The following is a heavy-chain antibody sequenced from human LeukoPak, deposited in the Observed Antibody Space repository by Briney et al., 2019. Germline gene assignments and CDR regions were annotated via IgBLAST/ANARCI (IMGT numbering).Heavy chain of an antibody. CDR2: IYPGDSDT. CDR1: GYSFTNYW. J-gene: IGHJ6*02. Sequence: GESLKISCKSSGYSFTNYWIGWVRQMPGKGLEWMGIIYPGDSDTRYSPSFQGQVTISADKSISTAYLQWSSLRASGTAMYYCARSYGSGYYYYYGMDVWGQGTTVTVSS. CDR3: ARSYGSGYYYYYGMDV. D-gene: IGHD3-10*01. V-gene: IGHV5-51*01.